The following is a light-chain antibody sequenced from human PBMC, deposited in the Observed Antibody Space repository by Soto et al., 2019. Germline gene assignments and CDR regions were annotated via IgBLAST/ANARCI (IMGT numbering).Light chain of an antibody. CDR1: QGISHY. CDR3: HQSYDSQFT. V-gene: IGKV1-39*01. J-gene: IGKJ4*01. CDR2: GVS. Sequence: DIQLTQSPSSLSASVGDEVTITCRASQGISHYLTWYQQKPGRAPTLLIYGVSTLQSGVPSRFSGGGSGTDFTLTISNLQLQDFETYYCHQSYDSQFTFGGR.